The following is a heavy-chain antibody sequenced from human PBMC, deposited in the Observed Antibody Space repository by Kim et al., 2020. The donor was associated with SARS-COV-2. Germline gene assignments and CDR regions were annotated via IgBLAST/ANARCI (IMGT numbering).Heavy chain of an antibody. CDR3: ARVWSDGSGSYYSYYYYYGMDV. CDR1: GYTFTSYG. Sequence: ASVKVSCKASGYTFTSYGISWVRQAPGQGLEWMGWISAYNGNTNYAQKLQGRVTMTTDTSTSTAYMELRSLRSDDTAVYYCARVWSDGSGSYYSYYYYYGMDVWGQGTTVTVSS. CDR2: ISAYNGNT. J-gene: IGHJ6*02. D-gene: IGHD3-10*01. V-gene: IGHV1-18*01.